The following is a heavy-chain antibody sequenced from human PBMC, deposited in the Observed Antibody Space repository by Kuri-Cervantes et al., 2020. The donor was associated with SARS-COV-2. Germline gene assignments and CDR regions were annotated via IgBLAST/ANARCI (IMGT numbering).Heavy chain of an antibody. Sequence: GESLKISCAASGFTFSRYSMNWVRQAPGKGLEWISYISDSSSTIYYADSVKGRFTISRDNAKNSLYLQMNSLRAEDTAVYYCARTYNYYDSSGYWGSYFDYWGQGTLVTVSS. CDR1: GFTFSRYS. J-gene: IGHJ4*02. CDR2: ISDSSSTI. V-gene: IGHV3-48*04. D-gene: IGHD3-22*01. CDR3: ARTYNYYDSSGYWGSYFDY.